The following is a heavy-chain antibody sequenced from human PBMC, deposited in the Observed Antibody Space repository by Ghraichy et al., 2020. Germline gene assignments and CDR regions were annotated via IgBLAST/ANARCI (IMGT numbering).Heavy chain of an antibody. CDR3: AAGVTESYYYGGSGSFFVDGFDL. V-gene: IGHV1-58*01. CDR1: GFTFSTSA. D-gene: IGHD3-10*01. J-gene: IGHJ3*01. Sequence: SVKVSCKASGFTFSTSAVQWVRQARGQRLEWIGWIVVGSAHTNYAPKFQERVTISRDVSTDTASMELSRLRSDDTAVYFCAAGVTESYYYGGSGSFFVDGFDLWGQRTMVTVSS. CDR2: IVVGSAHT.